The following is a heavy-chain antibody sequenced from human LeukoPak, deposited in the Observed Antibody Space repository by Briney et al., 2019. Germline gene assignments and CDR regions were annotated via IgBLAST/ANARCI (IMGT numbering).Heavy chain of an antibody. CDR1: GYTFTGYY. CDR2: INPNSGCT. Sequence: GASVKVSCKASGYTFTGYYMHWVRQAPGPGLEWMGWINPNSGCTNYAQKFQGRVTMTRDTSTSTVYMELSSLRSEDTAVYYCAGGTTNTKGAFDMWGQGTMVTVSS. J-gene: IGHJ3*02. V-gene: IGHV1-2*02. D-gene: IGHD2-8*01. CDR3: AGGTTNTKGAFDM.